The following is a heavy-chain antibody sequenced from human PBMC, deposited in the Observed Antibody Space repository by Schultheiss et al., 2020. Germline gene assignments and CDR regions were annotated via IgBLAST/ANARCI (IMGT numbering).Heavy chain of an antibody. CDR2: INHSGST. CDR1: ADSISGTKW. J-gene: IGHJ4*02. CDR3: ARDLVDYSSTSCYNCPDY. Sequence: SETLSLTCAVSADSISGTKWWSWVRQPPGKGLEWIGEINHSGSTNYNPSLKSRVTISVDTSKNQISLKLSSVTAADTAVYYCARDLVDYSSTSCYNCPDYWGQGALVTVSS. V-gene: IGHV4-4*02. D-gene: IGHD2-2*01.